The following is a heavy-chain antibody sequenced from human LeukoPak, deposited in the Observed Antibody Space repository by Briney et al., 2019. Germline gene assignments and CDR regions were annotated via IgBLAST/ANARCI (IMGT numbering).Heavy chain of an antibody. CDR3: ARADDILGGFDY. Sequence: PSETLSLTCTDSGGSISSGDYYWSWIRQPPGKGLEWIGYIYYSGSTYYNPSLKSRVTISVDTSKNQFSLKLSSVTAADTAVYYCARADDILGGFDYWGQGTLVTVSS. CDR1: GGSISSGDYY. D-gene: IGHD3-9*01. CDR2: IYYSGST. V-gene: IGHV4-30-4*01. J-gene: IGHJ4*02.